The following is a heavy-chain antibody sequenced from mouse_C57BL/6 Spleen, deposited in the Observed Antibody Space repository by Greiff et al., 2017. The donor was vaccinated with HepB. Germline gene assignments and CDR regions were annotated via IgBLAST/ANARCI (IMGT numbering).Heavy chain of an antibody. D-gene: IGHD1-1*01. V-gene: IGHV1-53*01. Sequence: VKLQQPGTELVKPGASVKLSCKASGYTFTSYWMHWVKQRPGQGLEWIGNINPSNGGTNYNEKFKSKATLTVDKSSSTAYMQLSSLTSEDSAVYYCARSGIYYGSFYWYFDVWGTGTTVTVSS. J-gene: IGHJ1*03. CDR3: ARSGIYYGSFYWYFDV. CDR2: INPSNGGT. CDR1: GYTFTSYW.